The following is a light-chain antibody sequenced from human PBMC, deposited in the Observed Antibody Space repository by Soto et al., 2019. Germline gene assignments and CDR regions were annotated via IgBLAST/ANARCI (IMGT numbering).Light chain of an antibody. CDR3: SSHTGSTVV. CDR2: DVS. J-gene: IGLJ2*01. V-gene: IGLV2-14*01. Sequence: QSALTQPASVSGSPGQSITISCTGTSSDVGTYNYVSWYQQHPGKAPKLMIYDVSNRPSGVSNRFSGSKSGNTASLTISGLQAEDEADYYCSSHTGSTVVFGGETKLTVL. CDR1: SSDVGTYNY.